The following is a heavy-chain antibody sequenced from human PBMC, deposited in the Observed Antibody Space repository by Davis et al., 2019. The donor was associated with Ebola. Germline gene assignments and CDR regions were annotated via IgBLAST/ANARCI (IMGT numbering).Heavy chain of an antibody. CDR3: ARLRNYYYYYYMDV. J-gene: IGHJ6*03. Sequence: ASVKVSCKASGYTFTGYYMHWVRQAPGQGLEWMGWINPNSGGSNYAQKFQGRVTMTRNTSISTAYMELSSLRSEDTAVYYCARLRNYYYYYYMDVWGKGTTVTVSS. V-gene: IGHV1-2*02. CDR2: INPNSGGS. D-gene: IGHD3-16*01. CDR1: GYTFTGYY.